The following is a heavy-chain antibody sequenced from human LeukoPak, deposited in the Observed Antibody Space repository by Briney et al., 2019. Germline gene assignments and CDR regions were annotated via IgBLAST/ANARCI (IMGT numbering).Heavy chain of an antibody. Sequence: GGSLRLSCAASGFTFSSYAMSWVRQAPGKGLEWVSAISGSGGSTYYADSVKGRFTISRDNSKNTLYLQMNSLRAEDTAVYYCAKQKPHIVVVPAAIGPLEYWGQGTLVTVSS. CDR3: AKQKPHIVVVPAAIGPLEY. CDR1: GFTFSSYA. V-gene: IGHV3-23*01. CDR2: ISGSGGST. D-gene: IGHD2-2*01. J-gene: IGHJ4*02.